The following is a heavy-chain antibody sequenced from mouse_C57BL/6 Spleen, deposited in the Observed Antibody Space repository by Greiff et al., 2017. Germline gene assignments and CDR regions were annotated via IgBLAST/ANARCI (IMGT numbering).Heavy chain of an antibody. V-gene: IGHV5-16*01. D-gene: IGHD4-1*02. CDR3: ARDAPTGYFDY. Sequence: EVKVVESEGGLVQPGSSMKLSCTASGFTFSDYYMAWVRQVPEKGLEWVANINYDGSSTYYLDSLKSRFIISRDNAKNILYLQMSSLKSEDTATYYCARDAPTGYFDYWGQGTTLTVSS. J-gene: IGHJ2*01. CDR2: INYDGSST. CDR1: GFTFSDYY.